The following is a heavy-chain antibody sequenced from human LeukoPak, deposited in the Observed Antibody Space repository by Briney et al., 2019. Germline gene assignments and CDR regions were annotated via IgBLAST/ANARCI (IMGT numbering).Heavy chain of an antibody. V-gene: IGHV4-39*01. J-gene: IGHJ5*02. CDR2: IYYSGST. CDR3: ARSTVINWFDP. CDR1: GDSISSSPYY. D-gene: IGHD4-17*01. Sequence: SETLSLTCTVSGDSISSSPYYWGWIRQPPGKGLEWIGSIYYSGSTYYNPSLKSRVTISVGTSKNQFSLKLTSVTAADTAVYYCARSTVINWFDPWGQGTLVTVSS.